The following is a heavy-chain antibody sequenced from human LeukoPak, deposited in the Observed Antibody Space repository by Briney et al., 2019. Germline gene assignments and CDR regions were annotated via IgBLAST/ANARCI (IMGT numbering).Heavy chain of an antibody. J-gene: IGHJ4*02. CDR3: AKDHRAYCGGDCVDFDY. CDR1: GFSFSSYG. Sequence: GGSLRLSCAASGFSFSSYGMQWVRQAPGKGLEWVAFIQYDGTNKYYADSVKGRFTISRDNSKNTLYLQMNSLRAEDTAVYYCAKDHRAYCGGDCVDFDYWGQGTLVTVSS. CDR2: IQYDGTNK. V-gene: IGHV3-30*02. D-gene: IGHD2-21*02.